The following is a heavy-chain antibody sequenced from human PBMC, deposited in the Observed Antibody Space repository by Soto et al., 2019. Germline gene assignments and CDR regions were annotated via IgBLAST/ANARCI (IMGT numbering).Heavy chain of an antibody. CDR2: IYWNDDR. V-gene: IGHV2-5*01. CDR3: ALTYSGEFLY. CDR1: GFSHSTRGVG. Sequence: SRPKRVKAKHTLAQNCRFWGFSHSTRGVGVGWIRQPPGKALEWLAVIYWNDDRRYSPSLKSRLTITKDTSKNQVVLTMTNMDPVDTATHYCALTYSGEFLYLGQGTLVPVFS. J-gene: IGHJ4*02. D-gene: IGHD5-12*01.